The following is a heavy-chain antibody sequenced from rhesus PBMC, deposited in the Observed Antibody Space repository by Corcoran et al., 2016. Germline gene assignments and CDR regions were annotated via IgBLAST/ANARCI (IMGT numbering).Heavy chain of an antibody. D-gene: IGHD2-39*01. CDR2: IYGSGNST. Sequence: QLQLQESGPGLVKPSETLSVTCAVSGGSISSSYWSWSRQTPGKGLEWIVYIYGSGNSTNYTHSLKSRVTLSVRTTKNPLSLELSCVTTADTAVYYWARDEVARGYFVYWGQGGLVTVSS. J-gene: IGHJ4*01. V-gene: IGHV4-169*02. CDR3: ARDEVARGYFVY. CDR1: GGSISSSY.